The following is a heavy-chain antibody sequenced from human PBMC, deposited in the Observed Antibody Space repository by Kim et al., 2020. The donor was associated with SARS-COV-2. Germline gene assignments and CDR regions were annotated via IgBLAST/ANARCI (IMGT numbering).Heavy chain of an antibody. J-gene: IGHJ1*01. CDR3: AKGVYSGNYYYFQP. CDR2: ISSGSGST. D-gene: IGHD1-26*01. Sequence: VRQTPGKGLDGVSTISSGSGSTYNADSVKGRFTISRDNSKNTLYLQVNSLRGEDTAVYYCAKGVYSGNYYYFQPWGQGILVTVSS. V-gene: IGHV3-23*01.